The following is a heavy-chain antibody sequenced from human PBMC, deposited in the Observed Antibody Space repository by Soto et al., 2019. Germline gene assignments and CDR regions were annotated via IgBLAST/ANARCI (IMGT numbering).Heavy chain of an antibody. CDR1: GGSISSGDYY. CDR3: ARAGLEWPSNWFDP. D-gene: IGHD3-3*01. CDR2: IYYSGST. V-gene: IGHV4-30-4*01. Sequence: SETLSLTCTVSGGSISSGDYYWSWIRQPPGKGLEWIGYIYYSGSTYYNPSLKSRVTISVDTSKNQFSLKLSSVTAADTAVYYCARAGLEWPSNWFDPWGQGTLVTVSS. J-gene: IGHJ5*02.